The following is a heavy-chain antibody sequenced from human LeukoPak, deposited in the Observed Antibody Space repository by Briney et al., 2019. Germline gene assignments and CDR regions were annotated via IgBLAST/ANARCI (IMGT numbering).Heavy chain of an antibody. D-gene: IGHD2-15*01. CDR3: ARDPGYCSGGSCGNFDS. CDR1: GGSVSSASFY. J-gene: IGHJ4*02. Sequence: KPSVTLSLTCSVSGGSVSSASFYWSWIRQPPGKGLEWIGYIYYSGSTNYNPSLTSRVTISLDTSKNQFSPRLSSVTAADTAMYYCARDPGYCSGGSCGNFDSWGQGTLVTVSS. CDR2: IYYSGST. V-gene: IGHV4-61*01.